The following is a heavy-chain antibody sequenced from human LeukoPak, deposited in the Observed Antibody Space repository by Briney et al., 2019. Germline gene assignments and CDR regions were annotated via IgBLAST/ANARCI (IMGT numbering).Heavy chain of an antibody. CDR1: GFTVSSNF. D-gene: IGHD4-11*01. CDR3: ARDLTVTDYYYYGMDV. Sequence: GGSLRLSCAASGFTVSSNFMSWVRQAPGKGLEWVAVTSYDGSNKYYADSVKGRFTISRDNSKNTLYLQMNSLRTEDTAVYYCARDLTVTDYYYYGMDVWGQGTTVTVSS. J-gene: IGHJ6*02. CDR2: TSYDGSNK. V-gene: IGHV3-30-3*01.